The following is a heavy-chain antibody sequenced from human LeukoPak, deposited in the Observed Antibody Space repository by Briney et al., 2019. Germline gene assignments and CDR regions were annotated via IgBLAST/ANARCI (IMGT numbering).Heavy chain of an antibody. V-gene: IGHV4-4*07. CDR1: GGSISSYY. Sequence: SETLSLTCTVSGGSISSYYWSWLRQPAGKGLEWIGRIYISGTTNYNPSLKSRVTISVDKSKNQFSLKLNSVTAADTAVYYCARDGSPYSSGWIDYWGQGTLVTVSS. CDR3: ARDGSPYSSGWIDY. D-gene: IGHD6-19*01. CDR2: IYISGTT. J-gene: IGHJ4*02.